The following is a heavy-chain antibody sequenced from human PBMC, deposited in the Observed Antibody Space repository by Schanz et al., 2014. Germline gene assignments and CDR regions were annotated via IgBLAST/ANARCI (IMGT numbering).Heavy chain of an antibody. CDR1: GLTFSDYY. J-gene: IGHJ4*02. Sequence: QVYLVESGGDLVKPGGSLRLSCAASGLTFSDYYMSWIRQAPGKGLEWVSYISSSSSYTNYADSVKGRFTISRDNAKNSLYLQMNSLRAEDTAIYFCAKDAAYYDSVIFPDHWGQGTLVTVSS. D-gene: IGHD3-22*01. CDR3: AKDAAYYDSVIFPDH. V-gene: IGHV3-11*05. CDR2: ISSSSSYT.